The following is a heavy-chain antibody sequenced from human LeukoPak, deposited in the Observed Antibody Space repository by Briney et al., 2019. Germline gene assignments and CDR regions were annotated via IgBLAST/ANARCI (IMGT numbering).Heavy chain of an antibody. D-gene: IGHD6-13*01. V-gene: IGHV4-61*02. CDR2: IYTSGST. J-gene: IGHJ4*02. CDR1: GGSISSGSYY. Sequence: SQTLFLTCTVSGGSISSGSYYWSWIRQPAGKGLEWIGRIYTSGSTNYNPSLKSRVTISVDTSKNQFSLKLSSVTAADTAVYYCASGTRYSSSWALDYWGQGTLVTVSS. CDR3: ASGTRYSSSWALDY.